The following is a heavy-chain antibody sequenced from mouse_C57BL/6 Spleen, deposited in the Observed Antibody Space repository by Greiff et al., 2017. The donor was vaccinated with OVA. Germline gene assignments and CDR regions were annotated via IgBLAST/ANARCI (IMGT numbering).Heavy chain of an antibody. J-gene: IGHJ2*01. V-gene: IGHV1-59*01. Sequence: VQLQQPGAELVRPGTSVKLSCKASGYTFTSYWMHWVKQRPGQGLEWIGVIDPSDSYTNYNQKFKGKATLTVDTSSSTAYMQLSSLTSEDSAVYYCARKGDDYDAFDYWGQGTTLTVSS. CDR2: IDPSDSYT. D-gene: IGHD2-4*01. CDR1: GYTFTSYW. CDR3: ARKGDDYDAFDY.